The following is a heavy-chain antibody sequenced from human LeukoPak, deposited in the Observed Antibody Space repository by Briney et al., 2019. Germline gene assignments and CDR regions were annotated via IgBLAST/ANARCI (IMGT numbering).Heavy chain of an antibody. CDR3: ARRGSSLDQ. CDR2: INYSGST. Sequence: TPSETLSLTCTVSGGSISGYYWSWIRQPPGKGLEWIGYINYSGSTNYNPSLKSRVTISVDTSKNQFSLKLSSVTAADTAVYYCARRGSSLDQWGQGTRVTVFS. V-gene: IGHV4-59*08. D-gene: IGHD6-6*01. CDR1: GGSISGYY. J-gene: IGHJ4*02.